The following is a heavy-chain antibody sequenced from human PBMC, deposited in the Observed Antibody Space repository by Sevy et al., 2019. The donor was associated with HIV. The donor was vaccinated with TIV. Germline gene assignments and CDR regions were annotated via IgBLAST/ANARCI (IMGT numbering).Heavy chain of an antibody. Sequence: GESLKISCKGSGYSFTSYWIGWVRQMPGKGLEWMGIIYPGDSDTRYSPSFQGQVTISADKSISTAYLQWSSLKASDTAIYYCARLWGYCSSTSCYDAFDIWGQGTMVTVSS. CDR1: GYSFTSYW. D-gene: IGHD2-2*01. CDR2: IYPGDSDT. V-gene: IGHV5-51*01. CDR3: ARLWGYCSSTSCYDAFDI. J-gene: IGHJ3*02.